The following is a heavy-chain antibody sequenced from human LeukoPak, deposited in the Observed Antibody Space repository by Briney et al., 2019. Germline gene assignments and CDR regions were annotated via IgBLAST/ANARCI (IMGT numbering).Heavy chain of an antibody. V-gene: IGHV4-61*02. CDR2: IYTSGST. J-gene: IGHJ6*03. CDR3: ARHEEKGYYYYMDV. CDR1: GDSISTGSYY. Sequence: PSQTLSLTCTVSGDSISTGSYYWSWIRQPAGRGLEWIGRIYTSGSTKYNPPLKSRVTISVDTSKNQFSLKLSSVTAADTAVYYCARHEEKGYYYYMDVWGKGTTVTVSS.